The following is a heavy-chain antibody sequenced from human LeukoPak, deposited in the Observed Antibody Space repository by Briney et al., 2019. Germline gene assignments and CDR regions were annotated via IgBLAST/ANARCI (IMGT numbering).Heavy chain of an antibody. CDR1: GFTFSSYA. Sequence: GGSLRLSCAASGFTFSSYAMSWVRQAPGKGLEWVSAISGSGDSTYYADYVKGRFTISIDNSKNTLFLQMNSLRGEDTAVYNYAKENAVAGAFDYWGQGTLVTVSS. V-gene: IGHV3-23*01. CDR3: AKENAVAGAFDY. D-gene: IGHD6-13*01. CDR2: ISGSGDST. J-gene: IGHJ4*02.